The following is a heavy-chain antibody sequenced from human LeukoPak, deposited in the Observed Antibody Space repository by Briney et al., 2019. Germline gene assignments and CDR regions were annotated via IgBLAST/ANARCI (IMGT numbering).Heavy chain of an antibody. CDR3: ARGFVVVPAARRYYGMDV. CDR2: ISSSSSYI. Sequence: GGSLRLSCAASGFTFSSYSMNWVRQAPGKGLEWVSSISSSSSYIYYADSVKGRFTISRDNAKNSLYLQMNSLRAEDTAVYYCARGFVVVPAARRYYGMDVWGQGTAVTVSS. V-gene: IGHV3-21*01. D-gene: IGHD2-2*01. CDR1: GFTFSSYS. J-gene: IGHJ6*02.